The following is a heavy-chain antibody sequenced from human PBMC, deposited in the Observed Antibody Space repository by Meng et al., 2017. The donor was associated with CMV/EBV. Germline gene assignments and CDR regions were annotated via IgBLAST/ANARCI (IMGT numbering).Heavy chain of an antibody. CDR2: IYHSGST. D-gene: IGHD3-22*01. J-gene: IGHJ6*02. CDR3: ASHHDSSIYYHYYGMDV. CDR1: GGSISSNY. Sequence: GSLRLSCTVSGGSISSNYWSWIRQPPGKGLEWIGYIYHSGSTHYNPSLKSRVTISIDASKTQFSLKVRSVTAADTAVYYCASHHDSSIYYHYYGMDVWGQGTTVTVSS. V-gene: IGHV4-59*01.